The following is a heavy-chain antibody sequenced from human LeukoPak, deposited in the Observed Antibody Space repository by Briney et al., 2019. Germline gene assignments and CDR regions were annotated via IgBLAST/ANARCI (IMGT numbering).Heavy chain of an antibody. CDR3: ARVAENLDYYDSSGYPYYFDY. V-gene: IGHV1-2*02. D-gene: IGHD3-22*01. CDR2: INPNSGGT. CDR1: GNTFTGYY. J-gene: IGHJ4*02. Sequence: GASVKVSCKASGNTFTGYYMHWVRQAPGQGLEWMGWINPNSGGTNYAQKFQGRVTMTRETSISTAYMELSRLRSDDTAVYYCARVAENLDYYDSSGYPYYFDYWGQGTLVTVSS.